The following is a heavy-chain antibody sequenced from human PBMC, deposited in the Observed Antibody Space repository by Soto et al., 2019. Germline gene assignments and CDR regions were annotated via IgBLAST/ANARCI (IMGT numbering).Heavy chain of an antibody. V-gene: IGHV1-69*01. J-gene: IGHJ4*02. CDR3: AASRWIQLWTADF. Sequence: QVHLVQSGAEVKKPGSSVKVSCKTSGGSFSKYSISWLRQAPGQGLEWMGGIIPISVTTHYAQRFQGRVTITADDLTTTSYMEVGSLKFEDTAVYYCAASRWIQLWTADFWGQGTRVTVSS. CDR2: IIPISVTT. D-gene: IGHD5-18*01. CDR1: GGSFSKYS.